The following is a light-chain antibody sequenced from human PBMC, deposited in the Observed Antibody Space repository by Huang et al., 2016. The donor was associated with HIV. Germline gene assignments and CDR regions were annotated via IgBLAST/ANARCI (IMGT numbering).Light chain of an antibody. J-gene: IGKJ3*01. Sequence: DIVMTQSPDSLAVSLGERATINCKSSQSVLYSSNNKNYLAWYQQRPGQPPKLLIYWGATRESGVPDRFSGSGSGTDFTLTISSLQAEDVAVYYCQQYYTTPFTFGPGTTVDIK. V-gene: IGKV4-1*01. CDR2: WGA. CDR1: QSVLYSSNNKNY. CDR3: QQYYTTPFT.